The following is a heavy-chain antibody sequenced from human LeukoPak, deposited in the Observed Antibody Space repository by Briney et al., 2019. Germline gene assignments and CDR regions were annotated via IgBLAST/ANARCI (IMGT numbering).Heavy chain of an antibody. CDR2: IYSAGST. J-gene: IGHJ6*03. D-gene: IGHD2-8*01. CDR1: GFTVSNYF. Sequence: GGSLRLSCAVSGFTVSNYFMSWVRQAPGKGLEWVSIIYSAGSTYYADSVKGRFAISRDNAKNSLYLQMNSLRAEDTAVYYCARKGVDHYYYYMDVWGKGTTVTVSS. V-gene: IGHV3-53*01. CDR3: ARKGVDHYYYYMDV.